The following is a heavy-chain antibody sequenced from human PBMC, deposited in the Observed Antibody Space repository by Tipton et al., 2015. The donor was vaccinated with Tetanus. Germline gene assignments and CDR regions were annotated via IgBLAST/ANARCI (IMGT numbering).Heavy chain of an antibody. CDR1: GASIRGGTFY. Sequence: PSLTCTVSGASIRGGTFYWGWIRQPPGKGLEWIGSIYESGDTYYIPSLKSRVTISVDTSTNQFSLTLNSMAAADTGVYYCARHQSGYFTPFDYWGQGKLVTVSS. CDR2: IYESGDT. J-gene: IGHJ4*02. CDR3: ARHQSGYFTPFDY. V-gene: IGHV4-39*01. D-gene: IGHD3-3*01.